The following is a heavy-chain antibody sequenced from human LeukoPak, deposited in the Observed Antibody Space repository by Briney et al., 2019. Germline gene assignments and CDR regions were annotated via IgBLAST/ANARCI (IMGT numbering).Heavy chain of an antibody. V-gene: IGHV1-8*01. D-gene: IGHD2-2*01. Sequence: ASVSVSCKASGYTFTSYDINWVRPATGQGREWMGWMNPNSGNTGYAQKVQGRVTMTRNTSISTAYMELSSLRSEDTTVYYCARERMPTNNLFDPWGQGTLVTVSS. CDR3: ARERMPTNNLFDP. CDR2: MNPNSGNT. J-gene: IGHJ5*02. CDR1: GYTFTSYD.